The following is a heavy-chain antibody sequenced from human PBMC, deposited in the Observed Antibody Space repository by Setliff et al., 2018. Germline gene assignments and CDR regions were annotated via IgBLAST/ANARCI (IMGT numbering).Heavy chain of an antibody. D-gene: IGHD1-26*01. Sequence: GGSLRLSCVTSGFTFSTYWMHWVRQAPGQGLVWVARISTDGSSITYADSVKGRFTISRDNARNTLYLQMNSLTAEDTAVYYCARVGSKPQLGWFDPWGQGTLGTV. CDR1: GFTFSTYW. CDR2: ISTDGSSI. J-gene: IGHJ5*02. V-gene: IGHV3-74*03. CDR3: ARVGSKPQLGWFDP.